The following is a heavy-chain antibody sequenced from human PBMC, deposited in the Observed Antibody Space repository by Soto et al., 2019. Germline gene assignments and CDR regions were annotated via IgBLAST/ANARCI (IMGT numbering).Heavy chain of an antibody. D-gene: IGHD3-3*01. V-gene: IGHV1-18*01. Sequence: GASVKVSCKASGYTLTELCMPWVRKAPGKGLEWMGWISAYNGNTNYAQKLQGRVTMTTDTSTSTAYMELRSLRSDDTAVYCCARDPGSSSLNPDFWGSSWFDPWGQGTLVTVSS. CDR1: GYTLTELC. CDR3: ARDPGSSSLNPDFWGSSWFDP. J-gene: IGHJ5*02. CDR2: ISAYNGNT.